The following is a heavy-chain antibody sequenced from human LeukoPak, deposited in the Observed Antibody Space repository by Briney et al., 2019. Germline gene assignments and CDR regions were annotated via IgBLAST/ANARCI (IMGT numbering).Heavy chain of an antibody. J-gene: IGHJ4*02. CDR1: GFNFIDYS. CDR3: ARAGGTSWADY. Sequence: PGGSLRLSCAASGFNFIDYSMNWVRQAPGKGLEWVANVKQDGTEKFYVDSVKGRFTISRDNGKNSLYLQMNSLRVEDTAIYYCARAGGTSWADYWGQGTLVTVSS. CDR2: VKQDGTEK. D-gene: IGHD6-13*01. V-gene: IGHV3-7*01.